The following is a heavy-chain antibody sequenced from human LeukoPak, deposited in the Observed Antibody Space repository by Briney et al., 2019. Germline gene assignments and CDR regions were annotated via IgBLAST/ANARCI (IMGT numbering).Heavy chain of an antibody. CDR1: GFTFSSYA. CDR3: ARGPTRAFDI. J-gene: IGHJ3*02. Sequence: PGGSLRLSCAASGFTFSSYAMSWVRQAPGKGLEWVSAISGSGGSTYYADSVKGRFTISRDHFKNMLYLQMNSLRAEDTAVYFCARGPTRAFDIWGQGTMVTVSS. CDR2: ISGSGGST. D-gene: IGHD5-12*01. V-gene: IGHV3-23*01.